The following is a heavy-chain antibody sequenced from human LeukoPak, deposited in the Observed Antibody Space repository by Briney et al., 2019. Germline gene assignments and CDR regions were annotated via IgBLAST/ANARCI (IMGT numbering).Heavy chain of an antibody. CDR1: GGSISSYC. V-gene: IGHV4-4*07. Sequence: SETLSLTCTVSGGSISSYCWSWIRQPAGKGLEWIGRIYTSGSTNYNPSLKSRVTISVDKSKNQFSLKLSSVTAADTAVYYCARAGDSPSIAAADYWGQGTLVTVSS. CDR2: IYTSGST. CDR3: ARAGDSPSIAAADY. J-gene: IGHJ4*02. D-gene: IGHD6-13*01.